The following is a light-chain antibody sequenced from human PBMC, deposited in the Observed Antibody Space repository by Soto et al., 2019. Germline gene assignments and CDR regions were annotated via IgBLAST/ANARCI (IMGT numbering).Light chain of an antibody. V-gene: IGKV3-20*01. Sequence: IVLTQSPGTLSLSPGEGATLSCRASQSVKRNSLAWYQQRPGQTPRLLIYAASTRATDIPDRFSGSGSGTDFSLTISRLEPEDFAVYYCQQYETSAVTFGQGTKVEIK. CDR3: QQYETSAVT. CDR2: AAS. CDR1: QSVKRNS. J-gene: IGKJ1*01.